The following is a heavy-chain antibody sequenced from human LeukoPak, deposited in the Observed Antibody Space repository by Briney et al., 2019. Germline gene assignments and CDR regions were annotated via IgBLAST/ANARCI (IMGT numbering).Heavy chain of an antibody. J-gene: IGHJ5*02. Sequence: GGSLRLSCAASGFTFSSYSMNWVRQAPGKGLEWVSSISSSSSYIYYADPVKGRFTISRDNAKNSLYLQMNSLRAEDTAVYYCARGGYCGGDCYLSWFDPWGQGTLVTVSS. CDR3: ARGGYCGGDCYLSWFDP. D-gene: IGHD2-21*02. CDR2: ISSSSSYI. V-gene: IGHV3-21*01. CDR1: GFTFSSYS.